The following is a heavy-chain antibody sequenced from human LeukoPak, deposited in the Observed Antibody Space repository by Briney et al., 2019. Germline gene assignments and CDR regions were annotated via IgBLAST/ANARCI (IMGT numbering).Heavy chain of an antibody. J-gene: IGHJ4*02. Sequence: SVKVSCKASGGTFSSYAISWVRQAPGQGLEWMGGIIPIFGTANYAQKFQGRVTITADESTSTAYMELSSLRSEDTAVYYCASLKELFDYFDYWGQGILVTVYS. D-gene: IGHD3-10*01. V-gene: IGHV1-69*13. CDR3: ASLKELFDYFDY. CDR2: IIPIFGTA. CDR1: GGTFSSYA.